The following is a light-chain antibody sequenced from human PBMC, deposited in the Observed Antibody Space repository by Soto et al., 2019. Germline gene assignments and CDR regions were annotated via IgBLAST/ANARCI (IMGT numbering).Light chain of an antibody. J-gene: IGKJ5*01. V-gene: IGKV3-15*01. Sequence: EIVMTQSPDTLSVSPGERATLSCRASQSVSNSLAWYQQKPGQAPRLLIYGASARALGIPARFSGSGSGTEFSFTVTSLQSEDSAVYYCQQHNQWPITFGQGTRLEIK. CDR1: QSVSNS. CDR3: QQHNQWPIT. CDR2: GAS.